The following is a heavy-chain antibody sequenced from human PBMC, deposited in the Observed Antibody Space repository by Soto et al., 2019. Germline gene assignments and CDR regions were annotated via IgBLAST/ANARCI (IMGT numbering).Heavy chain of an antibody. J-gene: IGHJ6*03. D-gene: IGHD3-22*01. Sequence: SVKVSCKASGGTFSSYTISWVRQAPGQGLEWMGRIIPILGIANYAQKFQGRVTITADKSTSTAYMELSSLRSEDTAVYYCARDHFGYLDAGRGYQYYMDVWGKGTTVTVSS. CDR2: IIPILGIA. CDR3: ARDHFGYLDAGRGYQYYMDV. V-gene: IGHV1-69*04. CDR1: GGTFSSYT.